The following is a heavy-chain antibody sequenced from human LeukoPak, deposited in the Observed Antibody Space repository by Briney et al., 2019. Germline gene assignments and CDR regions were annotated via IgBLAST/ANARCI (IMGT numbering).Heavy chain of an antibody. V-gene: IGHV1-18*01. CDR3: ARKWHYFWSCALADYYYYYMDV. D-gene: IGHD3-3*01. J-gene: IGHJ6*03. CDR1: GYTFTSYG. CDR2: ISAYNGNT. Sequence: ASVKVSCKASGYTFTSYGISWVRQAPGQGLEWMGWISAYNGNTNYAQKLQGRVTMTTDTSTSTAYMDLRSLRSDDTAVYYCARKWHYFWSCALADYYYYYMDVWGKGTTVTVSS.